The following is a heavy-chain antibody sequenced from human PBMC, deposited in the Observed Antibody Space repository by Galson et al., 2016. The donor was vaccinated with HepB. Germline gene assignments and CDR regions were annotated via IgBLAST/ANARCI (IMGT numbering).Heavy chain of an antibody. Sequence: SLRLSCAASGFTFRSYTMSWVRQAPGKGLEWVSAISGSGVGTYYADSVKGRFTISRDNSKNTLYLQMNSLRAEDTAVYYCAKVRCDSSSYQSPYFDHWGQGILVTVSS. V-gene: IGHV3-23*01. CDR3: AKVRCDSSSYQSPYFDH. CDR1: GFTFRSYT. J-gene: IGHJ4*02. CDR2: ISGSGVGT. D-gene: IGHD3-22*01.